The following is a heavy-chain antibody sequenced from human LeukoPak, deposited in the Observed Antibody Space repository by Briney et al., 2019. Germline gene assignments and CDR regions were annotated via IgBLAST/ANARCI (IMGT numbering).Heavy chain of an antibody. D-gene: IGHD1-26*01. V-gene: IGHV3-74*01. CDR2: INSDGSST. CDR3: ARRRDSGSLQHFDY. Sequence: GGSLRLSCAASGFTFSSYWMHWVRQAPGKGLVWVSRINSDGSSTSYADSVKGRFTISRDNAKNTLYLQVNSLRAEDTAVYYCARRRDSGSLQHFDYWGQGTLVTVSS. J-gene: IGHJ4*02. CDR1: GFTFSSYW.